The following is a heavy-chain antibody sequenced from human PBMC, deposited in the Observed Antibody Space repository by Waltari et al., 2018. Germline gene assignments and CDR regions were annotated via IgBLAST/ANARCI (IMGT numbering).Heavy chain of an antibody. J-gene: IGHJ4*02. CDR3: ARRPYYDSSGHFDY. D-gene: IGHD3-22*01. Sequence: EVQLVQSGAEVKKPGESLKISCKASGYTFTTYWIGWVRQMPGKGLEWLVIIYPVDSDTRYNSSFQGQVTISADKSISTAYLQWSSLKASDTAMYYCARRPYYDSSGHFDYWGQGTLVTVSS. V-gene: IGHV5-51*01. CDR1: GYTFTTYW. CDR2: IYPVDSDT.